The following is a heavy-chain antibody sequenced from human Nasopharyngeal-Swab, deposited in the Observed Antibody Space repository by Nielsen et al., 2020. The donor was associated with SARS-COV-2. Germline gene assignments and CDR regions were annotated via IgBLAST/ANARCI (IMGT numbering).Heavy chain of an antibody. CDR1: GFSFRSYW. V-gene: IGHV3-23*01. D-gene: IGHD2-15*01. CDR3: AKDSGAGFCDDGSCFPTNH. J-gene: IGHJ5*02. Sequence: GGSLRLSCAASGFSFRSYWMNWVRHAPGKGLEWVSGMSGRGDNTYYADSVKGRFTISRDTSKNTLYLQMNGLRAEDTAVYYCAKDSGAGFCDDGSCFPTNHWGQGTLVTVSS. CDR2: MSGRGDNT.